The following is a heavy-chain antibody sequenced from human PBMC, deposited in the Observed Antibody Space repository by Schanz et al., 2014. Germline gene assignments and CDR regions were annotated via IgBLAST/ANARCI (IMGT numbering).Heavy chain of an antibody. Sequence: EVQLLESGEGLVQPGGSRSLSCAASGFTFTNYAMTWIRRAPGRGLEWVSDISDSGDSTHYADSVKGRFTISRDNAKNSLFLQMNSLSAEDTAVYYCAKDVRPVANTVHFYYMDVWGQGTTVTVSS. CDR1: GFTFTNYA. J-gene: IGHJ6*02. CDR3: AKDVRPVANTVHFYYMDV. CDR2: ISDSGDST. D-gene: IGHD6-19*01. V-gene: IGHV3-23*01.